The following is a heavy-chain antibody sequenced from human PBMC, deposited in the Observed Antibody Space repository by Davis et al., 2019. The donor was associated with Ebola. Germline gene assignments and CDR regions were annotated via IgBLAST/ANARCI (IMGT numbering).Heavy chain of an antibody. CDR1: GGSISSYY. Sequence: MPSETLSLTCTVSGGSISSYYWSWIRQPPGKGLEWIGEINHSGSTNYNPSLKSRVTISVDTSKNQFSLKLSSVTAADTAVYYCARGSSTSCYDTICYYYGMDVWGQGTTVTVSS. V-gene: IGHV4-34*01. J-gene: IGHJ6*02. D-gene: IGHD2-2*01. CDR2: INHSGST. CDR3: ARGSSTSCYDTICYYYGMDV.